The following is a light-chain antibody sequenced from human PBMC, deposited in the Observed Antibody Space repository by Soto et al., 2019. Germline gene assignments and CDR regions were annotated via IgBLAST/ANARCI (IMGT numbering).Light chain of an antibody. Sequence: EIVMTQSPATLSVSPEERATLSCRASQSVSSNLAWYQQKPGQAPRLLIYGASTRATAIPARFSGSGSGTEFTLTISSLQSEDFVVYYCQQYNNWLLITFGQGTRLDIK. CDR3: QQYNNWLLIT. V-gene: IGKV3-15*01. CDR2: GAS. CDR1: QSVSSN. J-gene: IGKJ5*01.